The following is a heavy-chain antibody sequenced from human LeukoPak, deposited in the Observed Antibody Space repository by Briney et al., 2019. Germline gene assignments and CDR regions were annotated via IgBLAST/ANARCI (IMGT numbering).Heavy chain of an antibody. Sequence: ASVKVSCKASGYTFTSYYMHWVRQAPGQGLEWMGIINPSGGSTSYAQKFQGRVTITRDTSASIAYMELSSLTSEDTAVYYCANWAGIPVGYFSGPLDFWGQGTLITVSS. V-gene: IGHV1-46*01. D-gene: IGHD6-19*01. CDR2: INPSGGST. J-gene: IGHJ4*02. CDR1: GYTFTSYY. CDR3: ANWAGIPVGYFSGPLDF.